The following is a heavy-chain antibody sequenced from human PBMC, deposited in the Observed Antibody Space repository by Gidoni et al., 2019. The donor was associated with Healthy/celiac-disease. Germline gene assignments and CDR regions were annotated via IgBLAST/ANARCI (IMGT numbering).Heavy chain of an antibody. CDR3: ARGGLSGDIVVVVAATPQFDY. CDR1: GYTFTSYA. D-gene: IGHD2-15*01. V-gene: IGHV7-4-1*02. J-gene: IGHJ4*02. CDR2: INTNTGNP. Sequence: QVQLVQSGSELKKPGASVKVSCKASGYTFTSYAMNWVRQAPGQGLEWMGWINTNTGNPTYAQGFTGRFVFSLDTSVSTAYLQISSLKAEDTAVYYCARGGLSGDIVVVVAATPQFDYWGQGTLVTVSS.